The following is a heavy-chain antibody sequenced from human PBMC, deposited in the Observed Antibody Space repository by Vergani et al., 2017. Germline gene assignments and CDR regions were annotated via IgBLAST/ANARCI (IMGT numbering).Heavy chain of an antibody. CDR2: IIPILGIA. Sequence: QVQLVQSGAEVKKPGASVKVSCKASGGTFSSYAISWVRQAPGQGLEWMGRIIPILGIANYAQKFQGRVTITADKSTSTAYMELSSLRSEDPAVYYCARDRNIVVVPAATRPTDYYGMDVWGQGTTVTVSS. D-gene: IGHD2-2*01. J-gene: IGHJ6*02. CDR1: GGTFSSYA. V-gene: IGHV1-69*04. CDR3: ARDRNIVVVPAATRPTDYYGMDV.